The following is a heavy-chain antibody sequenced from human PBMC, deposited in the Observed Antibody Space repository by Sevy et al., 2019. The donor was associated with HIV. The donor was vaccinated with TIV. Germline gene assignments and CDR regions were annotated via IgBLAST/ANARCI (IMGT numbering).Heavy chain of an antibody. CDR1: GFTVSSNY. V-gene: IGHV3-66*01. D-gene: IGHD5-18*01. J-gene: IGHJ4*02. CDR3: ARGKSGYGYGLNS. Sequence: GGSLRLSCAASGFTVSSNYMTWVRQAPGKGLEGVSVIYSDGTTYHAESVKDRFTISRDNSKNTQFIEMNSLRAEDTAFYYCARGKSGYGYGLNSWGQGTLVTVSS. CDR2: IYSDGTT.